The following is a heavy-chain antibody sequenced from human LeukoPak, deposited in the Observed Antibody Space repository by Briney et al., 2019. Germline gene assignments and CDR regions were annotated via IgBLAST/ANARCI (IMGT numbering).Heavy chain of an antibody. J-gene: IGHJ4*02. V-gene: IGHV3-74*01. Sequence: GGSLRLSCAASGFTFSSYAMSWVRQAPGKGLVWVSRINSDGSSTSYADSVKGRFTISRDNAKNTLYLQMNSLRAEDTAVYYCARELDYGDYVFLFDYWGQGTLVTVSS. CDR3: ARELDYGDYVFLFDY. D-gene: IGHD4-17*01. CDR2: INSDGSST. CDR1: GFTFSSYA.